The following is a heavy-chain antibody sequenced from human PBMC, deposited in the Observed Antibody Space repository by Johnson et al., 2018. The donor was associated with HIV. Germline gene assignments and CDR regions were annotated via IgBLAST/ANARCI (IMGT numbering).Heavy chain of an antibody. J-gene: IGHJ3*02. CDR1: GFTFSNAW. D-gene: IGHD1-26*01. Sequence: VQLVESGGGLVKPGVSLRLSCAASGFTFSNAWMSWVRQAPGKGLEWVSVIYSGGRPYYADSVKGRFTIPSDNSTNTLYLQMNSLRAEDTAVYYCARVLIVGAPWAFDIWGQGTMVTVSS. CDR3: ARVLIVGAPWAFDI. V-gene: IGHV3-66*01. CDR2: IYSGGRP.